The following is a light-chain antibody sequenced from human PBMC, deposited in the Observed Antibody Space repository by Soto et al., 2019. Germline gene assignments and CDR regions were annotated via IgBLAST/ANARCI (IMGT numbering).Light chain of an antibody. CDR1: QSVSSNY. Sequence: EIVLTQSPGTLSLSPGERATLSCGASQSVSSNYLAWYQQKPGQAPRLLIYGASNGAAGIPGRFSGSGSGTDFTLTIGSLQPEDFATYYCQQSYSTPWTFGQGTKVDIK. V-gene: IGKV3-20*01. J-gene: IGKJ1*01. CDR2: GAS. CDR3: QQSYSTPWT.